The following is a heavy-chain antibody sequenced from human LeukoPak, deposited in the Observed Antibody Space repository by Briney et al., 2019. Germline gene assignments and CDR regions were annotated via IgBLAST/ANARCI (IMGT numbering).Heavy chain of an antibody. CDR1: GGSISSSNW. CDR3: ARVHGSGSYYPYFDY. CDR2: IYHSGST. D-gene: IGHD3-10*01. V-gene: IGHV4-4*02. Sequence: SETLSLTCAVSGGSISSSNWWSWIRQPPGKGLEWIGEIYHSGSTNYNPSLKSRVTISVDKSKNQFSLKLSSVTAADTAVYYCARVHGSGSYYPYFDYWGQGTLVTVSS. J-gene: IGHJ4*02.